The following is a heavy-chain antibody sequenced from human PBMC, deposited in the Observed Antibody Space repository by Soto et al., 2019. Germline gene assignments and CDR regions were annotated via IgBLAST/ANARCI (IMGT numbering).Heavy chain of an antibody. CDR2: ISYDGSNK. J-gene: IGHJ4*02. CDR3: AGSTLWFGELLYNFDY. CDR1: GFTFSSYG. V-gene: IGHV3-30*03. D-gene: IGHD3-10*01. Sequence: PGGSLRLSCAASGFTFSSYGMHWVRQAPGKGLEWVAVISYDGSNKYYADSVKGRFTISRDNSKNTLYLQMNSLRAEDTAVYYCAGSTLWFGELLYNFDYWGQGTLVTVSS.